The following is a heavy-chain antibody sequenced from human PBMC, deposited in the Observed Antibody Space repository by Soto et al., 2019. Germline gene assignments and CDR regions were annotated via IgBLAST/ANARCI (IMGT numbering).Heavy chain of an antibody. CDR3: ARVLRIDDFWSGSPYYYYGMDV. Sequence: GSLRLSCAASGFTFSSYGMHWVRQAPGKGLEGGAVIWYDGSNKYYADSVKGRFTISRDNSKNTLYLQMNSLRAEDTAVYYCARVLRIDDFWSGSPYYYYGMDVWGQGTTVTVSS. CDR1: GFTFSSYG. V-gene: IGHV3-33*01. J-gene: IGHJ6*02. D-gene: IGHD3-3*01. CDR2: IWYDGSNK.